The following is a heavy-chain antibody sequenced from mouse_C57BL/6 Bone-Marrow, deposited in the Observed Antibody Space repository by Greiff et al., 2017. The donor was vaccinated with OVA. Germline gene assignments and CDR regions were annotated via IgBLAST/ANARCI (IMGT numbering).Heavy chain of an antibody. CDR3: TRPIYYAMDY. Sequence: VQLQQSGAELVRPGASVTLSCKASGYTFTDYEMHWVKQTPVHGLEWIGAIDPETGGTAYNQKFKGKAILTADKSSSTAYMELRSLTSEDSAVYYCTRPIYYAMDYWGQGTSVTVSS. V-gene: IGHV1-15*01. J-gene: IGHJ4*01. CDR1: GYTFTDYE. CDR2: IDPETGGT.